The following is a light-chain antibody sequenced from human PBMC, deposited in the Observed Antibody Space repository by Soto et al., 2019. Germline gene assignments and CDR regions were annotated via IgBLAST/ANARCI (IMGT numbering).Light chain of an antibody. CDR3: QQRSNWPRT. CDR1: QSVSSY. CDR2: DAS. J-gene: IGKJ2*01. Sequence: EIVLTQSPDTLSLYPGERATLSCRASQSVSSYLAWYRQKPGQAPRLLIYDASNRATGIPARFSGSGSGTDFTLTISSLEPEDFAVYYCQQRSNWPRTFGQGTKLEIK. V-gene: IGKV3-11*01.